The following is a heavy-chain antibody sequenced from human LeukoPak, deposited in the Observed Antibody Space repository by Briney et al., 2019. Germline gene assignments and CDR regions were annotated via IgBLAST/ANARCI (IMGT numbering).Heavy chain of an antibody. V-gene: IGHV3-11*01. CDR2: ISSSGSTI. CDR3: ASSYSSSCYKGPISAFDI. CDR1: GFTFSDYY. J-gene: IGHJ3*02. Sequence: GGSLRLSCAASGFTFSDYYMSWIRQAPGKGLEWVSCISSSGSTIYYADSVKGRFTISRDNAKNLLYLQMNSLRAEDTAVYYCASSYSSSCYKGPISAFDIWGQGTMVTVSS. D-gene: IGHD6-13*01.